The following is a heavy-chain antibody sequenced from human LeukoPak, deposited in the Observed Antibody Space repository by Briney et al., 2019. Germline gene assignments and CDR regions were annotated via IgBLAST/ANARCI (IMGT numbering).Heavy chain of an antibody. J-gene: IGHJ6*03. CDR3: ARGEFTTWYYYYMDV. CDR1: GGSFSGYY. D-gene: IGHD3-22*01. CDR2: INHSGST. Sequence: SETPSLTCAVYGGSFSGYYWSWIRQPPGKVLEWIGEINHSGSTNYNPSLKSRVTISVDTSKNQFSLKLSSVTAADTAVYYCARGEFTTWYYYYMDVWGKGTTVTVSS. V-gene: IGHV4-34*01.